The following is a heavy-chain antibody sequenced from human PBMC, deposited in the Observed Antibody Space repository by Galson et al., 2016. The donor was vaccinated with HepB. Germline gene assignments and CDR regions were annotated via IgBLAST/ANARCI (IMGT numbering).Heavy chain of an antibody. Sequence: SETLSLTCNVSGGSIHGFYWNWIRRPPGKGLEWIGYIYYTDRTTYGPSLGSRVTISIDAPRAQFFLRLNSVTAADTATYYCARGTAAYGYGRFDYWGQGALVAVSS. CDR1: GGSIHGFY. CDR3: ARGTAAYGYGRFDY. V-gene: IGHV4-59*01. D-gene: IGHD5-18*01. J-gene: IGHJ4*02. CDR2: IYYTDRT.